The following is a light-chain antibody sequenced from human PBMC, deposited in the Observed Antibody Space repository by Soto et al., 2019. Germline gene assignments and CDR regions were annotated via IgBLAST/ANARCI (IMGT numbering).Light chain of an antibody. CDR1: QDINNW. J-gene: IGKJ1*01. Sequence: DLQMTQSPSSVSASVGDRVTITCRASQDINNWLVWYQQKPGRAPKLLSFATSSLHGVPPRFSGSRSGTDFTLTISSLQPEDFATYYCQQAASVPWTFGQGTKVEIK. CDR3: QQAASVPWT. V-gene: IGKV1D-12*01. CDR2: ATS.